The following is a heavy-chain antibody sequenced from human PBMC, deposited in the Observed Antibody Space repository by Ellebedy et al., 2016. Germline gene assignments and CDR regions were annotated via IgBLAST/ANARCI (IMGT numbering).Heavy chain of an antibody. V-gene: IGHV3-23*01. CDR1: GITFRRCA. CDR2: IGASGDST. D-gene: IGHD6-19*01. J-gene: IGHJ4*02. Sequence: GGSLRLXCALSGITFRRCAMSWVRQAPGKGLECVSPIGASGDSTNYADSVKGRFTISRDNSKNTLYLQMNSLRVEDMALYYCAREHWGQWLPPDHWGQGTLVTVSS. CDR3: AREHWGQWLPPDH.